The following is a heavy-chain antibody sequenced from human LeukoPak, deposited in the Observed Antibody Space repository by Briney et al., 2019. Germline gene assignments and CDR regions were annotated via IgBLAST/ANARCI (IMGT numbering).Heavy chain of an antibody. D-gene: IGHD4-17*01. CDR2: IIPIFGTT. Sequence: SVKVSCKASGGTFSNYAFTWVRQAPGQGLEWMGGIIPIFGTTNYAQKFQGRVTITADESTSTAYMELSRLRSDDTAVYYCARDQGDYVYWGQGALVTVSS. CDR1: GGTFSNYA. CDR3: ARDQGDYVY. V-gene: IGHV1-69*13. J-gene: IGHJ4*02.